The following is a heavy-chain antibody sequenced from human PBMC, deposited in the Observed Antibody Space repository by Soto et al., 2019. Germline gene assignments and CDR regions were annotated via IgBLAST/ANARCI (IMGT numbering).Heavy chain of an antibody. D-gene: IGHD2-8*01. J-gene: IGHJ4*02. CDR1: GGSISSYY. CDR3: ARLNGGTFFDF. CDR2: IYYSGSA. Sequence: PSETLSLTCTVSGGSISSYYWSWIRQPPGKGLEWIGYIYYSGSANYNPSLKSRVTIPVDTSKNQFSLKLSSVTATDTAVYYCARLNGGTFFDFWGQGTLVTVSS. V-gene: IGHV4-59*08.